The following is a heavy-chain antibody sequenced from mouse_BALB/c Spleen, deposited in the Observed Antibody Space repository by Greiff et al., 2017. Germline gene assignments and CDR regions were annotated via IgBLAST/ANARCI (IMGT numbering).Heavy chain of an antibody. J-gene: IGHJ2*01. Sequence: EVQVVESGGDLVKPGGSLKLSCAASGFTFSSYGMSWVRQTPDKRLEWVATISSGGSYTYYPDSVKGRFTISRDNAKNTLYLQMSSLKSEDTAMYYCARLGLYHGLDYWGQGTTLTVSS. CDR2: ISSGGSYT. CDR1: GFTFSSYG. D-gene: IGHD2-3*01. V-gene: IGHV5-6*01. CDR3: ARLGLYHGLDY.